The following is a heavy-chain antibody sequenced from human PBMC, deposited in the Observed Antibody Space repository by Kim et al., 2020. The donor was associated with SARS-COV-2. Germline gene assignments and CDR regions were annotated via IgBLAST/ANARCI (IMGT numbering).Heavy chain of an antibody. J-gene: IGHJ4*02. D-gene: IGHD2-15*01. CDR1: GFTFSDYY. CDR2: ISSSSSYT. Sequence: GGSLRLSCAASGFTFSDYYMSWIRQAPGKGLEWVSYISSSSSYTNYAYSVKGRFTISRDNAKNSLYLQMNSLSAEDTAVYYWSRDCSGGSCYGYWGQGTLVTVAS. CDR3: SRDCSGGSCYGY. V-gene: IGHV3-11*06.